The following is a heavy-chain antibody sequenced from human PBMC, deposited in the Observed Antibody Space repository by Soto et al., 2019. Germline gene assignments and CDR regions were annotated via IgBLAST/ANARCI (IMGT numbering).Heavy chain of an antibody. CDR3: ARDCSSTSCYFNLGDDY. CDR1: GGTFSSYT. J-gene: IGHJ4*02. Sequence: QVQLVQSGAEVKKPGSSVKVSCKASGGTFSSYTISWVRQAPGQGLEWMGRIIPILGIANYAQKFQCRVTITADKSTSTAYMELSSLRSEDTAVYYCARDCSSTSCYFNLGDDYWGQGTLVTVSS. V-gene: IGHV1-69*08. CDR2: IIPILGIA. D-gene: IGHD2-2*01.